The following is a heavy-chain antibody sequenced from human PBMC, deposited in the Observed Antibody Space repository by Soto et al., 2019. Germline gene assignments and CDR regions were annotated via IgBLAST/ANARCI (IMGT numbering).Heavy chain of an antibody. CDR1: GGTFRSSA. Sequence: QVQLVQSGAEVKKPGSSVKVSCKASGGTFRSSAINWVRQAPGQGLEWVGGIMPVFRRPKYAQNFQDGVNITADDTTSTADMELNSLRSDDTAGYYCAGDKFRLKVGGKYYFVLDVWGQGTAVTVSS. CDR3: AGDKFRLKVGGKYYFVLDV. D-gene: IGHD2-2*01. CDR2: IMPVFRRP. V-gene: IGHV1-69*12. J-gene: IGHJ6*02.